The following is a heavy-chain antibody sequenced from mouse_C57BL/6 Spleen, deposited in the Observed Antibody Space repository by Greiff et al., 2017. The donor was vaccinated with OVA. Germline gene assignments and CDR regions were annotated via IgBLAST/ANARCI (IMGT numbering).Heavy chain of an antibody. J-gene: IGHJ4*01. CDR1: GYTFTSYW. CDR3: ASPSIVTTGYYAMDY. CDR2: IHPNSGST. D-gene: IGHD2-5*01. Sequence: QVQLQQPGAELVKPGASVKLSCKASGYTFTSYWMHWVKQRPGQGLEWIGMIHPNSGSTNYNEKFKSKATLTVDKSSSTAYMQLSSLTSEDSAVYYCASPSIVTTGYYAMDYWGQGTSVTVSS. V-gene: IGHV1-64*01.